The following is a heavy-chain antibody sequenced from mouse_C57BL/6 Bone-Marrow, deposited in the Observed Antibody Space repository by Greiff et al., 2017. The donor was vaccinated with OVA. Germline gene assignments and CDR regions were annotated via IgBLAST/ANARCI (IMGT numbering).Heavy chain of an antibody. V-gene: IGHV1-22*01. CDR3: ARRGITTVVATWSYYFDY. D-gene: IGHD1-1*01. Sequence: EVQLQQSGPELVKPGASVKMSCKASGYTFTDYNMHWVKQSHGKSLEWIGYINPKNGGTSYKQKFKGKATLTVNKSSSTAYMELRSLTSEDSAVYYCARRGITTVVATWSYYFDYWGQGTTLTVSS. CDR2: INPKNGGT. CDR1: GYTFTDYN. J-gene: IGHJ2*01.